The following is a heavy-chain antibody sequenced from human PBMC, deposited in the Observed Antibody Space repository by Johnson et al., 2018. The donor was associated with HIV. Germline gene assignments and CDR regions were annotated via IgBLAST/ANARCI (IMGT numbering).Heavy chain of an antibody. CDR3: ARLPSGYNRDTFNI. D-gene: IGHD5-18*01. CDR2: IKQDGSEK. Sequence: VKLVESGGGLVQPGGSLRLSCAASGFTFSSYWMSWVRQAPGKGLEWVANIKQDGSEKYYVDSVKGRFTISRDNSKNTLYLQMNSLRAEDTATYYCARLPSGYNRDTFNIWGQGTMVTVSS. V-gene: IGHV3-7*02. CDR1: GFTFSSYW. J-gene: IGHJ3*02.